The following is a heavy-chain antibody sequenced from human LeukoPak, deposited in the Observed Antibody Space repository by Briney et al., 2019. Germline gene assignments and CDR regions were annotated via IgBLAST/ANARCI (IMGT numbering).Heavy chain of an antibody. CDR2: IYYSGST. CDR1: GGSISSYY. CDR3: ASGTETYCYDSSGQKYFQH. D-gene: IGHD3-22*01. V-gene: IGHV4-59*01. J-gene: IGHJ1*01. Sequence: SETLSLTCTVSGGSISSYYWSWIRQPPGKGLEWIGYIYYSGSTNYNPSLKSRVTISVDTSKNQFSLKLSSVTAADTAVYYCASGTETYCYDSSGQKYFQHWGQGTLVTVSS.